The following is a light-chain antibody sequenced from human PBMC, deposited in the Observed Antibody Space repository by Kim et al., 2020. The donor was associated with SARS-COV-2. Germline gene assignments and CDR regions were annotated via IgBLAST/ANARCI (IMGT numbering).Light chain of an antibody. J-gene: IGKJ1*01. Sequence: ASVGDRVTITCRASQGIYSYLAWYQQKPGKAPKLLIYPASSLQSGVPSRFIGSASGTDFTLTISSLQPEDFATYYCQQANSFPWTFGQGTKLEI. CDR2: PAS. CDR3: QQANSFPWT. CDR1: QGIYSY. V-gene: IGKV1-12*01.